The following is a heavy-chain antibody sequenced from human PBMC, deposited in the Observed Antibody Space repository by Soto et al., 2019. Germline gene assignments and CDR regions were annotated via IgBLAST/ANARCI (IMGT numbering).Heavy chain of an antibody. CDR1: GFTFSYA. Sequence: PGGSLRLSCAASGFTFSYAMGWVRQAPGKGLEWVSAISGNGDITYYADSVKGRFTISRDNSKNTLYLQMNSLRAEDTAVYYCAKYVGWPWSLDYWGQGTLVTSPQ. CDR2: ISGNGDIT. CDR3: AKYVGWPWSLDY. V-gene: IGHV3-23*01. J-gene: IGHJ4*02. D-gene: IGHD1-26*01.